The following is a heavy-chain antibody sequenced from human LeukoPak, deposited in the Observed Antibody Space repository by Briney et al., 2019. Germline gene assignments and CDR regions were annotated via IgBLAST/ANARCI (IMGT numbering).Heavy chain of an antibody. D-gene: IGHD3-10*01. CDR3: AKDPAQLLWFAGGDY. V-gene: IGHV3-23*01. Sequence: PGGSLRLSCAASGFTFSSYAMSWVRQAPGKGLEWVSAISGSGGSTYYADSVKGRFTISRDNSKNTLYLQMNSLRAEDTAVYYCAKDPAQLLWFAGGDYWGQGTLVTVSS. CDR1: GFTFSSYA. CDR2: ISGSGGST. J-gene: IGHJ4*02.